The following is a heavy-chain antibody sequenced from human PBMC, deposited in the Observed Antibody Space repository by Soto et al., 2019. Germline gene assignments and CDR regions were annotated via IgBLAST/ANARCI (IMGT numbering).Heavy chain of an antibody. V-gene: IGHV3-30-3*01. Sequence: LRLSCAASGFTFSSYAMHWVRQAPGKGLEWVAVISYDGSNKYYADSVKGRFTISRDNSKNTLYLQMNSLRAEDTAVYYCARVAVPAAIPAPPDFWGQGTLVTVSS. CDR2: ISYDGSNK. D-gene: IGHD2-2*02. CDR3: ARVAVPAAIPAPPDF. CDR1: GFTFSSYA. J-gene: IGHJ4*02.